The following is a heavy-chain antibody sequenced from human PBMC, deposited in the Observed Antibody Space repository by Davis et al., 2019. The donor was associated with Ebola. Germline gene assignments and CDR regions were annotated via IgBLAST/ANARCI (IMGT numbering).Heavy chain of an antibody. D-gene: IGHD3-22*01. CDR3: TRAHSSSHPDFDH. CDR1: GFTFSSYT. Sequence: GGSLRLSCATSGFTFSSYTITWVRQAPGKGLEWVSSISSTNKYIYYRDSVKGRFTISRDNAKNSVYLQMDNLRTEDTAVYYCTRAHSSSHPDFDHWGQGTLVAVSS. J-gene: IGHJ4*02. CDR2: ISSTNKYI. V-gene: IGHV3-21*06.